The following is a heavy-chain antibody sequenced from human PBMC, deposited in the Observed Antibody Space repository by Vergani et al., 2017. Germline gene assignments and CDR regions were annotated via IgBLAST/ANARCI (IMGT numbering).Heavy chain of an antibody. CDR3: AKTGMGGDAFDI. V-gene: IGHV3-23*01. J-gene: IGHJ3*02. CDR2: ISGSGGST. Sequence: EVQLLESGGGLVQPGGSLRLSCAASGFTFSSYALSWVRQAPGKGLEWVSAISGSGGSTYYADSVKGRFTISRDNSKNTLYLQMNSLRAEDTAVYYCAKTGMGGDAFDIWGQGTMVTVSS. CDR1: GFTFSSYA. D-gene: IGHD6-13*01.